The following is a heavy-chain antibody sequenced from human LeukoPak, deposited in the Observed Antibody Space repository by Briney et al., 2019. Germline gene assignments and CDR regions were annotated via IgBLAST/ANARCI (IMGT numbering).Heavy chain of an antibody. Sequence: PGRSLRLSCAVSGYTFSSHGMHWVRQAPGKGLEWVSSISSSSSYIYYADSVKGRFTISRDNAKNSLYLQMNSLRAEDTAVYYCARGVDYGDYRAYGMDVWGQGTTVTVSS. CDR1: GYTFSSHG. V-gene: IGHV3-21*01. J-gene: IGHJ6*02. CDR3: ARGVDYGDYRAYGMDV. CDR2: ISSSSSYI. D-gene: IGHD4-17*01.